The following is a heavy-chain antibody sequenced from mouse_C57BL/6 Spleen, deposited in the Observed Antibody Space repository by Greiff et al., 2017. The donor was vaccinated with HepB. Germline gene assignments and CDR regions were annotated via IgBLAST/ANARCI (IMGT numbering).Heavy chain of an antibody. CDR1: GFTFSSYG. Sequence: EVMLVESGGDLVKPGGSLKLSCAASGFTFSSYGMSWVRQTPDKRLEWVATISSGGSYTYYPDSVKGRFTISRDNAKNTLYLQMSSLKSEDTAMYYCARPYDYDYFDYWGQGTTLTVSS. D-gene: IGHD2-4*01. CDR2: ISSGGSYT. CDR3: ARPYDYDYFDY. V-gene: IGHV5-6*01. J-gene: IGHJ2*01.